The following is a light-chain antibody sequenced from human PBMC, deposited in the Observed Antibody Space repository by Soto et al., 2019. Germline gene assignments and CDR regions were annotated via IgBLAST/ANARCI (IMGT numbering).Light chain of an antibody. CDR1: QSVSNTH. J-gene: IGKJ1*01. V-gene: IGKV3-20*01. CDR2: DAS. Sequence: EIVLTQSPGSLSLSPGESATLSCRASQSVSNTHVAWYQQRPGQAPRLLIYDASRRDIGVPDRFGGSGSGTDFTLTISGLEPEDFAVYFCHQYGTSPQTFGQGTKVEIK. CDR3: HQYGTSPQT.